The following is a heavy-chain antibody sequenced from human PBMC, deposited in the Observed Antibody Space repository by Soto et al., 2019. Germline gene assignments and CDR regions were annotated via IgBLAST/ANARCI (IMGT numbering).Heavy chain of an antibody. V-gene: IGHV4-34*01. J-gene: IGHJ6*02. Sequence: ESLSRTCSVYGGSFSGYYWSWIRQPPGKGLEWIGEINHSGSTNYNPSLKSRVTISVDTSKNQFSLKLSSVTAADTAVYYCERGSRYYYYYYGMDVWGQGTKVTVYS. CDR2: INHSGST. CDR3: ERGSRYYYYYYGMDV. D-gene: IGHD6-25*01. CDR1: GGSFSGYY.